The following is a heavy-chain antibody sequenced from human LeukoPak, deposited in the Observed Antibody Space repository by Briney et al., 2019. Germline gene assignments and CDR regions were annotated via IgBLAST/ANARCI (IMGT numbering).Heavy chain of an antibody. CDR3: AAWYDSSGSFDY. J-gene: IGHJ4*02. D-gene: IGHD3-22*01. V-gene: IGHV1-69*06. Sequence: GASVKVSCKASGGTFSSYPISWVRQAPGQGLEWMGGIIPMFDTADFAQKFQGRVTITADTSTSTAYMQLSSLRSEDTAVYYCAAWYDSSGSFDYWGQGTLVTVSS. CDR1: GGTFSSYP. CDR2: IIPMFDTA.